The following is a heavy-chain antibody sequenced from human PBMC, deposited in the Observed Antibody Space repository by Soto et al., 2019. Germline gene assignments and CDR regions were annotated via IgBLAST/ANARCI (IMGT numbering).Heavy chain of an antibody. V-gene: IGHV4-39*01. Sequence: PSETLSLTCTVSGGSISSCSYYWGWIRQPPGKGLEWIGSIYYSGSTYYNPSLKSRVTISVDTSKNQFSLKLSSVTAADTAVYYCAKGGSGSYSNAFDIWGQGTMVTVSS. J-gene: IGHJ3*02. CDR1: GGSISSCSYY. D-gene: IGHD3-10*01. CDR3: AKGGSGSYSNAFDI. CDR2: IYYSGST.